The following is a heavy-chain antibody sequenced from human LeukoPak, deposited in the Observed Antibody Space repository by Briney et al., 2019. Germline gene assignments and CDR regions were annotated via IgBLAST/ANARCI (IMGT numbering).Heavy chain of an antibody. CDR3: ARGVFDYYYMDV. J-gene: IGHJ6*03. CDR1: GDSISYFY. CDR2: TSSSGNT. D-gene: IGHD3-3*01. Sequence: PSETLSLTCSVSGDSISYFYWSWIRQAAGKGLEWIGRTSSSGNTDYNASLKSRVTMSVDMSKNQLSLKVISVTAADTAVYYCARGVFDYYYMDVWGKGTTVTISS. V-gene: IGHV4-4*07.